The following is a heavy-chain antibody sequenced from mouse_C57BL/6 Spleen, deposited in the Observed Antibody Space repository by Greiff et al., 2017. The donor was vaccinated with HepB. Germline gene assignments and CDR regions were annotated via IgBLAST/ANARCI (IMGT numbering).Heavy chain of an antibody. CDR1: GFNIKDDY. D-gene: IGHD3-2*02. CDR3: TSEAQAPWFTY. J-gene: IGHJ3*01. Sequence: EVQLQQSGAELVRPGASVKLSCTASGFNIKDDYMHWVKQRPEQGLEWIGWIDTENGDTEYASKFQGMATITADTSSNTAYLQLSSLTSEDTDVYYCTSEAQAPWFTYWGQGPLVTVSA. V-gene: IGHV14-4*01. CDR2: IDTENGDT.